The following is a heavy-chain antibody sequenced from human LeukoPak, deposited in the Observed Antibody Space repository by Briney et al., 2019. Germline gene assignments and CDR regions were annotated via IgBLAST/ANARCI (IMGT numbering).Heavy chain of an antibody. D-gene: IGHD3/OR15-3a*01. CDR3: ARAGRGLAASD. CDR2: IWSDESNK. Sequence: GGSLRLSCAASGFTFSNYGMRWVRQAPGKGLEWVAVIWSDESNKYYADSVKGRFTISRDNSENTVYLQMSSLRAEDTAVYYCARAGRGLAASDWGQGTLVTVSS. V-gene: IGHV3-33*01. CDR1: GFTFSNYG. J-gene: IGHJ4*02.